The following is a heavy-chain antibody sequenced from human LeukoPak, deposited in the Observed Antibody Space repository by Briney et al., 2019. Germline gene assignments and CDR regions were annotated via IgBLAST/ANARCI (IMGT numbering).Heavy chain of an antibody. V-gene: IGHV3-30*03. CDR3: ARENTVTAGDFDY. Sequence: GGSLRLSCAASGFTFSSYGMHWVRQAPGKGLEWVAVISYDGSNKYYADSVKGRFTISRDNSKNTLYLQMNSLRAEDTAVYYCARENTVTAGDFDYWGQGTLVTVSS. CDR2: ISYDGSNK. D-gene: IGHD2-21*02. J-gene: IGHJ4*02. CDR1: GFTFSSYG.